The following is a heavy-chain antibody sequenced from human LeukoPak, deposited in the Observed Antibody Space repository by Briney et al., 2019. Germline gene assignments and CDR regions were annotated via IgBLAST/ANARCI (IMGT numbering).Heavy chain of an antibody. CDR1: GYTFTGYY. Sequence: ASVKVSCKASGYTFTGYYMHWVRQAPGQGLEWMGWINPNSGGTNYAQKFQGRVTMTRDTSISTAYMELSRLRSDDTAVYYCARVPRDDTQDTEIPPNYYYYYGMDVWGQGTTVTVSS. V-gene: IGHV1-2*02. CDR2: INPNSGGT. J-gene: IGHJ6*02. CDR3: ARVPRDDTQDTEIPPNYYYYYGMDV. D-gene: IGHD3-9*01.